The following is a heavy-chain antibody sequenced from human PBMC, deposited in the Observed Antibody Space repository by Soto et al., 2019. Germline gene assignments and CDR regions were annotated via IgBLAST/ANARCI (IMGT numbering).Heavy chain of an antibody. V-gene: IGHV1-18*04. Sequence: QVQLVQSGAEVTKPGASVKVSCKASGYTFTNYGISWVRQAPGQGLEWMGWISGYNGNTNYAQKLQCRVTLTTDTSTNTAYMEVRSLRSDDTAVYYCARDRDSGSFLGLFDYWGQGTLVTVSS. CDR2: ISGYNGNT. J-gene: IGHJ4*02. D-gene: IGHD1-26*01. CDR1: GYTFTNYG. CDR3: ARDRDSGSFLGLFDY.